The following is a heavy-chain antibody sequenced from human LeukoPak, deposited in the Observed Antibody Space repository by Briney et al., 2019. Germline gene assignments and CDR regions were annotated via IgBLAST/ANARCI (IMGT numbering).Heavy chain of an antibody. Sequence: GGSLRLSCAASGFTFSSYAMHWVRQAPGKGLEWVAVISYDGSNKYYADSVKGRFTISRDNSKNTLYLQMNSLRAEDTAVYYCAREVYCSGGSCYVPWFDPWGQGTLVTVSS. CDR2: ISYDGSNK. CDR1: GFTFSSYA. D-gene: IGHD2-15*01. CDR3: AREVYCSGGSCYVPWFDP. J-gene: IGHJ5*02. V-gene: IGHV3-30*04.